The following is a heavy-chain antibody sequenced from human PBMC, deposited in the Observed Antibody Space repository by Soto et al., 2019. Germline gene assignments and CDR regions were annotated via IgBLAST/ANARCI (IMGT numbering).Heavy chain of an antibody. V-gene: IGHV4-59*12. Sequence: PSETLSLTCTVSGGSISSYYWSWIRQPPGKGLEWIGYIYYSGSTNYNPSLKSRVTISVDTSKNQFSLKLNSMTAADTAVYYCARDPGSGSYYGWFDPWGQGTLVTVSS. D-gene: IGHD3-10*01. CDR2: IYYSGST. J-gene: IGHJ5*02. CDR3: ARDPGSGSYYGWFDP. CDR1: GGSISSYY.